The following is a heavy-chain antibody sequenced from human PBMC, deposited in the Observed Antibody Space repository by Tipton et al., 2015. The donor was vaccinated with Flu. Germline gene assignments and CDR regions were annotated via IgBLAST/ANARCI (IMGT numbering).Heavy chain of an antibody. CDR3: ARAYSSSWDIDY. CDR1: GFTFSSYW. J-gene: IGHJ4*02. Sequence: SLRLSCAASGFTFSSYWMHWVRQAPGKGLVWVSRINSDGSSTSYADSVKGRFTISRDNAKNTLYLQMNSLRAEDTAVHYCARAYSSSWDIDYWGQGTLVTVSS. V-gene: IGHV3-74*01. CDR2: INSDGSST. D-gene: IGHD6-13*01.